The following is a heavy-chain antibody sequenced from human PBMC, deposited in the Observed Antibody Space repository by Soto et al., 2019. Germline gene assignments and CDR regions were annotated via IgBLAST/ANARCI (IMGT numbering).Heavy chain of an antibody. CDR1: GFTFSSYG. Sequence: QVQLVESGGGVVQPGRSLRLSCAASGFTFSSYGMHWVRQAPGKGLEWVAVIWYDGSNKYYADSVKGRFTISRDNSKNTLYLQKNSLRAEDTAVYYCAREGGGYGYAFDIWGRGTMVTVSS. CDR2: IWYDGSNK. J-gene: IGHJ3*02. V-gene: IGHV3-33*01. D-gene: IGHD5-12*01. CDR3: AREGGGYGYAFDI.